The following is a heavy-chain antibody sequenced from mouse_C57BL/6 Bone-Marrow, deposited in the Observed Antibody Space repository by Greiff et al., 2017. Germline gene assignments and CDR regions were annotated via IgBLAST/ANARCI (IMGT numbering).Heavy chain of an antibody. Sequence: VQLKESGPELVKPGASVKISCKASGYSFTDYNMNWVKQSNGKSLEWIGVINPNNGTTSYNQKFKGKATLTVDQSSSTAYMQLNRLTSEDSAVYYCARARVPRIYFDYWGQGTTLTVSS. V-gene: IGHV1-39*01. J-gene: IGHJ2*01. D-gene: IGHD2-14*01. CDR2: INPNNGTT. CDR1: GYSFTDYN. CDR3: ARARVPRIYFDY.